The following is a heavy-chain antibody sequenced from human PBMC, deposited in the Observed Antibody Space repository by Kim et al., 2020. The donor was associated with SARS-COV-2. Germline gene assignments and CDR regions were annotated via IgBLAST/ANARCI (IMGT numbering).Heavy chain of an antibody. V-gene: IGHV1-58*01. Sequence: SVKVSCKASGFTFSSSAVQWVRQARGQRLEWIGWIVVGSGNTNYAQKFQERVTITRDMSTSTAYMELSSLRSEDTAVYYCAAETGDTHWYFDLWGRGTLVTVSS. D-gene: IGHD7-27*01. CDR1: GFTFSSSA. CDR3: AAETGDTHWYFDL. CDR2: IVVGSGNT. J-gene: IGHJ2*01.